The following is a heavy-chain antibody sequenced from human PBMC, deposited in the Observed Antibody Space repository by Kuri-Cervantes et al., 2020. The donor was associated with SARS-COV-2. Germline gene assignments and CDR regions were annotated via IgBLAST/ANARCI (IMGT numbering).Heavy chain of an antibody. CDR3: VRVRNVVARVVHAFDI. Sequence: GESLKISCAASGFTVSYHYMSWVRQAPGKGLEWVSAIYTGGTTFYADSVKGRFTISRDSSKNTLSLQMNSLRAEDTAVYYCVRVRNVVARVVHAFDIWGQGTVVTVSS. V-gene: IGHV3-66*01. J-gene: IGHJ3*02. D-gene: IGHD2-15*01. CDR1: GFTVSYHY. CDR2: IYTGGTT.